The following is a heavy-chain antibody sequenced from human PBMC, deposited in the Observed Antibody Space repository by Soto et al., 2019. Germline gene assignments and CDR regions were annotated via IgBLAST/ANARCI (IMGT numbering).Heavy chain of an antibody. CDR1: GFTVSSNY. V-gene: IGHV3-66*01. CDR3: ARDKGGYVRFDY. D-gene: IGHD5-12*01. Sequence: GGSLRPSCAASGFTVSSNYMSWVRQAPGKGLEWVSVIYSGGSTYYADSVKGRFTISRDNSKNTLYLQMNSLRAEDTAVYYCARDKGGYVRFDYWGQGTLVTVSS. CDR2: IYSGGST. J-gene: IGHJ4*02.